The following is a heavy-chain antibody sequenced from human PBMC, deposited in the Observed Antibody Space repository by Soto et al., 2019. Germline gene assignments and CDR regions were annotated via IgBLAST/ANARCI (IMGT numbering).Heavy chain of an antibody. Sequence: QVQLQQWGAGLLKPSETLSLTCAVYGGSFSGYYWSWIRQPPGKGLEWIGEIINSGSTNYNPSLKSRVTISVDTSKNQFSLKLSSVTAADTAVYYCARGGGNYYYYMDVWGKGTTVTVSS. J-gene: IGHJ6*03. D-gene: IGHD2-15*01. CDR3: ARGGGNYYYYMDV. CDR2: IINSGST. V-gene: IGHV4-34*01. CDR1: GGSFSGYY.